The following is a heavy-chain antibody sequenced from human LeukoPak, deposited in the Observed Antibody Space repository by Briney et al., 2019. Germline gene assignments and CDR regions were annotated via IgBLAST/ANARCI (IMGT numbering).Heavy chain of an antibody. V-gene: IGHV3-30*07. CDR1: GFTFSSYA. CDR3: AKARGATYGTYYFDY. CDR2: ISYDGSNK. J-gene: IGHJ4*02. D-gene: IGHD4/OR15-4a*01. Sequence: GRSLRLSCAASGFTFSSYAMHWVRQAPGKGLEGVAVISYDGSNKYYADSVKGRFTISRDNSKNTLYLQMNSLRAEDTAVYYCAKARGATYGTYYFDYWGQGTLVTVSS.